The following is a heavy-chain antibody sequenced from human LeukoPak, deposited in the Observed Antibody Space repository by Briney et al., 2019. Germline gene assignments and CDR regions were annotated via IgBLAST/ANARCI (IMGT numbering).Heavy chain of an antibody. CDR1: GFTFSSYE. D-gene: IGHD2/OR15-2a*01. V-gene: IGHV3-48*03. Sequence: GGSLRLSCAASGFTFSSYEMNWVRQAPGKGLEWVSYISSSGSTIFYADSVKGRFTISRDNAKNSLYLQMNSLRAEDTAVYYCARGISSEGDVWGKGTTVTVSS. J-gene: IGHJ6*04. CDR3: ARGISSEGDV. CDR2: ISSSGSTI.